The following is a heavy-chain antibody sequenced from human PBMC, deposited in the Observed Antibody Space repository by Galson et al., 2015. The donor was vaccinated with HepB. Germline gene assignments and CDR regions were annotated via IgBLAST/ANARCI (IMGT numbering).Heavy chain of an antibody. CDR1: GGSISGSY. Sequence: SETLSLTCTVSGGSISGSYWSWIRQPPGKGLEWIGYINYSGSTNYNPSLKSRVTISVDTSKNQFSLKLSSLTAADTAVYYCARLGMYYYYGMDVWGQGTTVTVSS. V-gene: IGHV4-59*08. J-gene: IGHJ6*02. CDR3: ARLGMYYYYGMDV. CDR2: INYSGST.